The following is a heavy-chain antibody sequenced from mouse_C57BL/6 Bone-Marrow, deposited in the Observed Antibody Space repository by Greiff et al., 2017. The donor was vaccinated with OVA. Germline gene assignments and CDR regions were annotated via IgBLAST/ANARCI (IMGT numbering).Heavy chain of an antibody. CDR2: IHPNSGST. J-gene: IGHJ1*03. V-gene: IGHV1-64*01. Sequence: VQLQQPGAELVKPGASVKLSCKASGYTFTSYWMHWVKQRPGQGLEWIGMIHPNSGSTNYNEKFKSKATLTVDKSSSTAYRQLSSLTSEDSAVYYCARKGDSNYRYFDVWGTGTTVTVSS. CDR1: GYTFTSYW. D-gene: IGHD2-5*01. CDR3: ARKGDSNYRYFDV.